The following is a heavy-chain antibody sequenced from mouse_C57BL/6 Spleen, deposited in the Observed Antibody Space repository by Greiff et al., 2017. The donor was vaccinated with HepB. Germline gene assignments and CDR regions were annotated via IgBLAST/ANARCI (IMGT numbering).Heavy chain of an antibody. Sequence: QVQLQQSGPELVKPGASVKISCKASGYAFSSSWMNWVKQRPGKGLEWIGRIYPGDGDTNYNGKFKGKATLTADKSSSTAYMQHSSLTSEDSAVYLWAKHYGSRAGDAMDYWGQGTSVTVSS. J-gene: IGHJ4*01. CDR1: GYAFSSSW. CDR2: IYPGDGDT. CDR3: AKHYGSRAGDAMDY. V-gene: IGHV1-82*01. D-gene: IGHD1-1*01.